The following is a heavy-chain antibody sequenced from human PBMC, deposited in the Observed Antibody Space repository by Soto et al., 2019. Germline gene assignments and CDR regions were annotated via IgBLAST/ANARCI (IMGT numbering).Heavy chain of an antibody. CDR1: GELTVSTSF. J-gene: IGHJ4*02. Sequence: GGSLILSCAASGELTVSTSFMGWVRQAPGKGLEWVSTFCSDGTTYYADPVTGRFTISRDNSKSTLYLQMNNLEVEDTAVYYCVMDTHSPARFDHWGQGTLVTVSS. V-gene: IGHV3-53*01. D-gene: IGHD3-9*01. CDR2: FCSDGTT. CDR3: VMDTHSPARFDH.